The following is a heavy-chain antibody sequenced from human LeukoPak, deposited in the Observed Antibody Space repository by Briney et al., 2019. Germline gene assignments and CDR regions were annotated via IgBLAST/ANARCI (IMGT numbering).Heavy chain of an antibody. Sequence: PGGSLRLSCAASGFTFSNYAMSWVRQAPGKGLEWVSVISGIDGSTYYTDSVKGRFTISRDTSKNTLYLQMNSLRAEDTALYYCAKANVAMVRGVIDYWGQGTLVTVSS. CDR2: ISGIDGST. CDR1: GFTFSNYA. J-gene: IGHJ4*02. V-gene: IGHV3-23*01. CDR3: AKANVAMVRGVIDY. D-gene: IGHD3-10*01.